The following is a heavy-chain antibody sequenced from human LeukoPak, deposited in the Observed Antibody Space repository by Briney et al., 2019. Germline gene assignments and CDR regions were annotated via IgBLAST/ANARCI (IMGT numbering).Heavy chain of an antibody. V-gene: IGHV1-2*02. CDR2: INPNSGGT. J-gene: IGHJ4*02. Sequence: ASVKVSCKASGYTFTSYGISWVRQAPGQGLEWMGWINPNSGGTNYAQKFQGRVTMTRDTSISTAYMELSRLRSDDTAVYYCARGGAVATINWGYWGQGTLVTVSS. D-gene: IGHD5-12*01. CDR1: GYTFTSYG. CDR3: ARGGAVATINWGY.